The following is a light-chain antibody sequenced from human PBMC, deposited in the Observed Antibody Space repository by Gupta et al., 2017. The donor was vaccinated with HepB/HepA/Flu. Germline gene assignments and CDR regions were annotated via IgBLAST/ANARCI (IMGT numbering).Light chain of an antibody. CDR3: CAYAGSSTPEV. CDR1: SSAVGSYNL. Sequence: QSALTQPASVSGSPGQSITISCTETSSAVGSYNLVSWYQQHPGKAPKLMIDEVSKRPSGVSNRFSGSKSGNTASLTISGLQAEDEAEYYCCAYAGSSTPEVFGTGTKVTVL. V-gene: IGLV2-23*02. CDR2: EVS. J-gene: IGLJ1*01.